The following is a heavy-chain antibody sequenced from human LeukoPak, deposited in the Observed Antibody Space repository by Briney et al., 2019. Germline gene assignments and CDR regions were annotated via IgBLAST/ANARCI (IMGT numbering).Heavy chain of an antibody. J-gene: IGHJ4*02. CDR1: GGPISSYY. Sequence: PSETLSLTCTVSGGPISSYYWSWIRQPPGKGLEWIGYIYYSGSTNYNPSLKSRVTISVDTSKNQFSLKLSSVTAADTAVYYCASSKYSSSSPDYWGQGTLVTVSS. V-gene: IGHV4-59*01. CDR2: IYYSGST. CDR3: ASSKYSSSSPDY. D-gene: IGHD6-6*01.